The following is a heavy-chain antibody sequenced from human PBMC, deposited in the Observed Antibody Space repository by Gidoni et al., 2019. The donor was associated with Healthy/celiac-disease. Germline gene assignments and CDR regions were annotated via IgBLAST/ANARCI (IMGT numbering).Heavy chain of an antibody. CDR3: ASSLPYDSSGYYYFDAFDI. J-gene: IGHJ3*02. V-gene: IGHV1-8*01. CDR1: GYTFTSYD. CDR2: MNPNSGNT. Sequence: QVQLVQSGAEVKKPGASVKVSCKASGYTFTSYDINWVRQATGQGLEWMGWMNPNSGNTGYAQKFQGRVTMTRNTSISTAYMELSSLRSEDTAVYYCASSLPYDSSGYYYFDAFDIWGQGTMVTVSS. D-gene: IGHD3-22*01.